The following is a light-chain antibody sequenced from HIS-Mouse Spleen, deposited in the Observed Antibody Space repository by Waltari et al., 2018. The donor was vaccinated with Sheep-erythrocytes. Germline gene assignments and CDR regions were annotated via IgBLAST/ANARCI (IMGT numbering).Light chain of an antibody. CDR2: QDS. Sequence: SYELTQPPSVSVSPGQTASITCSGDKLGDEYACLYQQKPGQSPVLVIYQDSKRPSGIPERFSGSNSGNTATLTISGTQAMDEADYYCQAWDSSTYVFGTGTKVTVL. V-gene: IGLV3-1*01. CDR3: QAWDSSTYV. J-gene: IGLJ1*01. CDR1: KLGDEY.